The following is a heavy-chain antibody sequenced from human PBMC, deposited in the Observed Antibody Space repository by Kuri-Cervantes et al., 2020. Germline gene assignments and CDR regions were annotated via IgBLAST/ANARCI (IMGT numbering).Heavy chain of an antibody. V-gene: IGHV4-61*01. CDR2: IYYSGSI. CDR3: ARDSRAAAGVDY. D-gene: IGHD6-13*01. J-gene: IGHJ4*02. Sequence: SETLSLTCTVSGGSVSSGSYYWSWIRQPPGKGLEWIGYIYYSGSINYNPSLKSRVTISVDTSKNQFSLKLSSVTAADTAVYYCARDSRAAAGVDYWGQGTLVTVSS. CDR1: GGSVSSGSYY.